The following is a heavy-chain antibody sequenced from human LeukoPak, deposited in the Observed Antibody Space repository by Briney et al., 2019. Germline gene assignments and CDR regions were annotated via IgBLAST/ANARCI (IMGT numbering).Heavy chain of an antibody. CDR2: MNPNNGKT. Sequence: GASVKVSCKASGYTFTSYDFNWVRQATGQGLEWMGWMNPNNGKTGYAQKFQGRVTMTRDTSISTAYMELSSLRSEDTAVYYCARIAAGYSDYWGQGTLVTVSS. J-gene: IGHJ4*02. D-gene: IGHD6-13*01. V-gene: IGHV1-8*01. CDR3: ARIAAGYSDY. CDR1: GYTFTSYD.